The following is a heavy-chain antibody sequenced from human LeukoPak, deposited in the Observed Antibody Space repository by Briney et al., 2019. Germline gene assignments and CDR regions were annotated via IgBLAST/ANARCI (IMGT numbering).Heavy chain of an antibody. CDR3: ASAPLGNSFGYMAY. Sequence: SETLSLTCTVSGGSISSAGYYWNWIRQHPTEGLEWIGHIYYTGRTTYNPSVKSRVTISADTSKNQFSLKLNSVTAADTAVYFCASAPLGNSFGYMAYWGQGALVPVSS. J-gene: IGHJ4*02. CDR1: GGSISSAGYY. V-gene: IGHV4-31*03. D-gene: IGHD5-18*01. CDR2: IYYTGRT.